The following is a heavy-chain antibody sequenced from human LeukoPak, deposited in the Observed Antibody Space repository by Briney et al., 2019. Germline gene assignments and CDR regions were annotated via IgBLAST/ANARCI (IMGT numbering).Heavy chain of an antibody. V-gene: IGHV3-53*01. D-gene: IGHD5-12*01. Sequence: GGSLRLSCAASGLTVSSNYMSWVRQAPGKGLEWVSAIYSGGSTYYADSVKGRFTISRDNSKNTLYLQMNSLRAEDTDVYYCAKAPIVATITTAPHYYYYGMDVWGQGTTVTVSS. CDR1: GLTVSSNY. J-gene: IGHJ6*02. CDR2: IYSGGST. CDR3: AKAPIVATITTAPHYYYYGMDV.